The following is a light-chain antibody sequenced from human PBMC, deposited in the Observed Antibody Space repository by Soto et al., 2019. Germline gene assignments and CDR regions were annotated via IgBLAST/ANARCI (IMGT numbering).Light chain of an antibody. J-gene: IGKJ1*01. Sequence: EIVLTQSPGTLSLSPGERATLSCRASQSISSTYLTWYHQRPGQAPRLLIYDASRRATGIPDRFSGSGSGTDFSLTISRLEPEDFAVYYCQHYDSARWTFGLETKVDIK. CDR1: QSISSTY. CDR3: QHYDSARWT. V-gene: IGKV3-20*01. CDR2: DAS.